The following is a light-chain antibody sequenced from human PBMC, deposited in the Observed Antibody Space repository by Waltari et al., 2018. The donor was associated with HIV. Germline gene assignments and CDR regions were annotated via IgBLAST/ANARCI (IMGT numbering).Light chain of an antibody. CDR2: GNS. CDR3: QSYDSTGV. CDR1: SSNIGAGYY. Sequence: QSVLTQPPSVSGAPGQRVTISCTGSSSNIGAGYYVHWYQQLPGTAPKLLIDGNSNRPSGVPDRFSGSKSGTSASLAITGLQAEDEADYYCQSYDSTGVFGGGTKLTVL. J-gene: IGLJ3*02. V-gene: IGLV1-40*01.